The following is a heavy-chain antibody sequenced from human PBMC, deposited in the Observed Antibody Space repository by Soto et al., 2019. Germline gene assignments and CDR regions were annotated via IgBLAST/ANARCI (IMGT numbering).Heavy chain of an antibody. CDR1: GGSVSSDAYY. Sequence: QVQLQESGPGLVKPSGTLSLTCSVSGGSVSSDAYYWSWIRQPPGKTLERIGFILSGGGTSTNPSLRSRLSISVDTSRNQFSLRLTSVTASDTGVYFCAKGFSSGWYVDSWGRGTLVTVSS. V-gene: IGHV4-61*08. CDR3: AKGFSSGWYVDS. CDR2: ILSGGGT. J-gene: IGHJ4*02. D-gene: IGHD6-19*01.